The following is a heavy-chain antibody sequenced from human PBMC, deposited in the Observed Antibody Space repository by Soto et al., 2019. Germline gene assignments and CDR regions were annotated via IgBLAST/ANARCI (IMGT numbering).Heavy chain of an antibody. V-gene: IGHV3-30*18. Sequence: QVQLVESGGGVVQPGRSLRLSCAASGFTFSSYGMHWVRQAPGKGLEWVAVISYDGSNKYYADSVKGRFTISRDNSKNTLYLQINSLRAEDTAVYYCAKDRDLGGYDFDYWGQGTLVTVSS. CDR2: ISYDGSNK. CDR3: AKDRDLGGYDFDY. CDR1: GFTFSSYG. D-gene: IGHD3-22*01. J-gene: IGHJ4*02.